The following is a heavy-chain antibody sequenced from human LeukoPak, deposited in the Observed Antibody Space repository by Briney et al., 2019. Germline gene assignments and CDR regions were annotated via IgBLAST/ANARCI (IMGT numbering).Heavy chain of an antibody. D-gene: IGHD3-10*01. J-gene: IGHJ4*02. CDR1: GFTFSSYD. Sequence: GGSLRLSCAASGFTFSSYDMHWVRQATGKGLEWVSAIGTAGDTYYPGSVKGRLTISRENAKNSLYLQMNSLRAGDTAVYYCARADYYGSGGGYDYWGQGTLVTVSS. CDR3: ARADYYGSGGGYDY. CDR2: IGTAGDT. V-gene: IGHV3-13*01.